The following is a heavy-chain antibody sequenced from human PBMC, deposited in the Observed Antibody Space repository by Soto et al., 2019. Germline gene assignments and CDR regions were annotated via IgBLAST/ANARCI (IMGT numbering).Heavy chain of an antibody. V-gene: IGHV3-48*02. J-gene: IGHJ4*02. D-gene: IGHD3-16*01. CDR3: ARDLAYAFDY. Sequence: GGSLRLSCVASGSILSSFSMNWIRQAPGKGLEWLSYIRSDSNHIGYADSVRGRFTISRDIAKNSLFLQMSSLRDEDTAVYYCARDLAYAFDYWGQGTLVTVSS. CDR2: IRSDSNHI. CDR1: GSILSSFS.